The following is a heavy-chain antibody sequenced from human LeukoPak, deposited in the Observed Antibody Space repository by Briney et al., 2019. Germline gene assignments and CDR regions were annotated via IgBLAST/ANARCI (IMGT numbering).Heavy chain of an antibody. D-gene: IGHD1-1*01. CDR3: AKLVLFSGTTGDLNY. CDR2: ITASGGST. V-gene: IGHV3-23*01. J-gene: IGHJ4*02. CDR1: GFSFRSYA. Sequence: PGRSLRLSCAASGFSFRSYAMSWVRQAPRKGLEWVSTITASGGSTYYADSVKGRFTISRDNSKNTLFLQINSRRAEDTAVYYCAKLVLFSGTTGDLNYWGQGTLVTVSS.